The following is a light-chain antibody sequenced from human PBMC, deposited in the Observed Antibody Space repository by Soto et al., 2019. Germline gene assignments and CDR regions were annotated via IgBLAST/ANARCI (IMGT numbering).Light chain of an antibody. Sequence: QSVLTPPPSMSGAPGQRVTISCFWSNSKIGRYSVNWYQHFPGTAPKILIYSDDERPSGVPDRFSGSKSGTSASLAISGLQSEDEAEYYCAAWDNNLNGPLFGGGTQLTVL. CDR2: SDD. CDR3: AAWDNNLNGPL. V-gene: IGLV1-44*01. J-gene: IGLJ3*02. CDR1: NSKIGRYS.